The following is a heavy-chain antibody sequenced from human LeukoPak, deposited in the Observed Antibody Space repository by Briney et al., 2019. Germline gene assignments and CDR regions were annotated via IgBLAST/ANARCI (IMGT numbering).Heavy chain of an antibody. CDR3: AKEDCSGGSCYGPDY. J-gene: IGHJ4*02. CDR2: IFGSGHST. D-gene: IGHD2-15*01. V-gene: IGHV3-23*01. CDR1: GFTFSNYA. Sequence: GGSLRLSCAASGFTFSNYAMTWVRQAPGKGLEWVSTIFGSGHSTYYADSVKGRFTISRDNSKNTLYLQMNSLRAEDTAVYYCAKEDCSGGSCYGPDYWGQGTLVTVSS.